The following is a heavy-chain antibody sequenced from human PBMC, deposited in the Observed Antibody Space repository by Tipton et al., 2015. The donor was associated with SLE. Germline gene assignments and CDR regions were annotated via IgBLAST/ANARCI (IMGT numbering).Heavy chain of an antibody. CDR2: IYYSGST. J-gene: IGHJ4*02. D-gene: IGHD2-2*01. CDR1: GGPISSHY. V-gene: IGHV4-59*11. CDR3: ARRQLLSYGFDY. Sequence: TLSLTCTVSGGPISSHYWSWIRQPPGKGLEWIGYIYYSGSTNYNPSLKSRVTISVDTPKNQFSLKLSSVTAADTAVYYCARRQLLSYGFDYWGQGTLVTVSS.